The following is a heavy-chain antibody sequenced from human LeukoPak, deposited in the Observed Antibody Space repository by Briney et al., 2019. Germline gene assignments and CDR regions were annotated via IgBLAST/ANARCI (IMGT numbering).Heavy chain of an antibody. CDR3: AREVLWFGELSHDY. CDR1: GGSISSYY. V-gene: IGHV4-4*07. D-gene: IGHD3-10*01. J-gene: IGHJ4*02. CDR2: IYTSGST. Sequence: SETLSLTRTVSGGSISSYYWSWIRQPAGKGLEWIGRIYTSGSTNYNPSLKSRVTMSVDTSKNQFSLKLSSVTAADTAVYYCAREVLWFGELSHDYWGQGTLVTVSS.